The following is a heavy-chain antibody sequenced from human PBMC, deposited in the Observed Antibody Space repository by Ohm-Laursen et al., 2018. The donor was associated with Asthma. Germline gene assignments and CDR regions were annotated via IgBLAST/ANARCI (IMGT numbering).Heavy chain of an antibody. D-gene: IGHD6-19*01. J-gene: IGHJ4*02. CDR1: GFIFSSFG. V-gene: IGHV3-30*18. CDR3: AKDPRGIAVTGPDY. Sequence: SSLRLSCAASGFIFSSFGIHWVRQAPGKGLEWVTVISYDGSKKYYADSVKGRFTISRDNSKKTLYLQMNSLRAEDTAVYYCAKDPRGIAVTGPDYWGQGTLVTVSS. CDR2: ISYDGSKK.